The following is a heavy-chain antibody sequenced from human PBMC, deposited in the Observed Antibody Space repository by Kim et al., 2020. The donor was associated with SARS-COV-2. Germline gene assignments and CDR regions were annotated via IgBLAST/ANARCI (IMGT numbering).Heavy chain of an antibody. D-gene: IGHD3-9*01. Sequence: SVQGRFTIARDNSKNTLYLLMTSLSAEDTAVYYCANFRHSLTGYPPPGFDPWGQGTLVTVSS. CDR3: ANFRHSLTGYPPPGFDP. V-gene: IGHV3-23*01. J-gene: IGHJ5*02.